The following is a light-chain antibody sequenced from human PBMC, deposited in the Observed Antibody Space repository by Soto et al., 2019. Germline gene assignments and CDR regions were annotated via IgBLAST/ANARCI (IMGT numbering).Light chain of an antibody. Sequence: EIVLTQSPGTLSLSPGERATLSCRVSQSVSSSYLARYQQKPGQAPRLLIYAACSSATGIPDRFSGSGSGTDFTLTISRLEPEDIAVFYCQQYGTSPATFGGGTTVEIK. J-gene: IGKJ4*01. V-gene: IGKV3-20*01. CDR2: AAC. CDR3: QQYGTSPAT. CDR1: QSVSSSY.